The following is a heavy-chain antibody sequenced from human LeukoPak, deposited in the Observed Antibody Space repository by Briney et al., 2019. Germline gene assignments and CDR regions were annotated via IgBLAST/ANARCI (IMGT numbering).Heavy chain of an antibody. J-gene: IGHJ5*02. D-gene: IGHD5-18*01. CDR3: ARLDGGYDGYHAGRFDP. CDR2: INPNSGGT. CDR1: GYTFTGYY. Sequence: ASVKVSCKASGYTFTGYYMHWVRQAPGQGLEWMGWINPNSGGTNYAQKFQGRVTMTRDTSISTAYMELSRLRSDDTAIYYCARLDGGYDGYHAGRFDPWGQGTLVTVSS. V-gene: IGHV1-2*02.